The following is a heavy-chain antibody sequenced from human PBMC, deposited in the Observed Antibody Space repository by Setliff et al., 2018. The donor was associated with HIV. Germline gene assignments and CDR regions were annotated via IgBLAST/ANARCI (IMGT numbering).Heavy chain of an antibody. Sequence: GSLRLSCAASGFTFSNAWMNWVRQAPGKGLEWVGRIKSKTDGGTTDYAAPVKGRFTISRDDSKNTLYLQMNSLKTEDTAVYYCARDISLGILYTTPDYWGQGTLVTVSS. D-gene: IGHD2-15*01. CDR2: IKSKTDGGTT. CDR1: GFTFSNAW. CDR3: ARDISLGILYTTPDY. V-gene: IGHV3-15*07. J-gene: IGHJ4*02.